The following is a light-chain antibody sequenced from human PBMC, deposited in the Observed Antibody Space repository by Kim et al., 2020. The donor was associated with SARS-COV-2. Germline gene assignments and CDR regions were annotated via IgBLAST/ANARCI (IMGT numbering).Light chain of an antibody. J-gene: IGKJ1*01. CDR3: QHYDNYSQT. CDR1: QSITTG. V-gene: IGKV1-5*01. CDR2: ETS. Sequence: DIQMTQSPSTLSASVGDRVTITCRASQSITTGLAWYQHKPGKAPKSLIYETSTLERGVPSRFSGSGSGTDFTLTISTLQPDDFATYYCQHYDNYSQTFGQGTKVDIK.